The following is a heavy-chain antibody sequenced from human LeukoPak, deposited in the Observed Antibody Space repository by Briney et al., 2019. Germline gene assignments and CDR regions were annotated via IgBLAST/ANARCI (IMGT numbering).Heavy chain of an antibody. Sequence: GRSLRLSCAASGFTFSTYGMHWVRQAPGKGLEWVSLISADGGTIYYADSVQGRLTISRDNSKNSLYLQMNSLRTEDTALYYCTKDQGYSSSWYTFDYWGQGTLVTVSS. CDR3: TKDQGYSSSWYTFDY. CDR2: ISADGGTI. D-gene: IGHD6-13*01. J-gene: IGHJ4*02. CDR1: GFTFSTYG. V-gene: IGHV3-43*02.